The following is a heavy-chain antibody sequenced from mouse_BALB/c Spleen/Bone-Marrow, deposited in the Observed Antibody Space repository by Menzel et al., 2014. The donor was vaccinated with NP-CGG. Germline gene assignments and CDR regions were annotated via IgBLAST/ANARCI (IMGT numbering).Heavy chain of an antibody. Sequence: EVMLVESGGGLVQPGGSLKLSCAASGFDFSRFWMSWVRQAPGKGLEWIGEINPDSSTIYYTPSLKDKLIISRDNAKNTLYLQMSKVRSEDTALYYCARLGYYGSFAFWGQGTLVTVSA. CDR3: ARLGYYGSFAF. J-gene: IGHJ3*01. CDR1: GFDFSRFW. CDR2: INPDSSTI. V-gene: IGHV4-1*02. D-gene: IGHD1-2*01.